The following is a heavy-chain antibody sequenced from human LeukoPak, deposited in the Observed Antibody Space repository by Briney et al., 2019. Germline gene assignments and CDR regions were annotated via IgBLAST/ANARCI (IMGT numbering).Heavy chain of an antibody. Sequence: SQTLSLTCTVSGGSISSYYWSWIRQPPGKGLEWIGYIYYSGSTNYNPSLKSRVTISVDTSKHQLSLKLSSVTAADTAVYYCARHWFTCSGGSCYAGWFYPWGQGTLVTVSS. CDR3: ARHWFTCSGGSCYAGWFYP. CDR1: GGSISSYY. CDR2: IYYSGST. J-gene: IGHJ5*02. V-gene: IGHV4-59*01. D-gene: IGHD2-15*01.